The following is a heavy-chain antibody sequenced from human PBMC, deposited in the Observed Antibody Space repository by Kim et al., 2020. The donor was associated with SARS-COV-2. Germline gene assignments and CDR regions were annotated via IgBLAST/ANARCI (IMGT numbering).Heavy chain of an antibody. D-gene: IGHD4-17*01. CDR3: ARVTVTTDYFDY. V-gene: IGHV4-31*02. Sequence: YYNPCPKSRLTQSVDTSKNQFSLKLSSVTAADTAVYYCARVTVTTDYFDYWGQGTLVTVSS. J-gene: IGHJ4*02.